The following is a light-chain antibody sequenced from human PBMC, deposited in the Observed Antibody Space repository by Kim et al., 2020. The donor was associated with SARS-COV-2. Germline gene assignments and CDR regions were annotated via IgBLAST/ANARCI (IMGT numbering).Light chain of an antibody. J-gene: IGKJ1*01. CDR2: DAS. CDR3: HQNKNWPRT. CDR1: QGISSD. V-gene: IGKV3-15*01. Sequence: EIVMTQSPATLSVSPGDRVTLTCRASQGISSDLAWYQQKRGQAPTLLIYDASTRATAVPARFSGSGSGTEFTLTISSLQSEDYAVYSYHQNKNWPRTFGQGTKVDIK.